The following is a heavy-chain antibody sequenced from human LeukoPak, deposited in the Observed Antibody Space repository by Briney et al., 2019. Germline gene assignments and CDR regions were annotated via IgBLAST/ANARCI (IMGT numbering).Heavy chain of an antibody. J-gene: IGHJ6*03. V-gene: IGHV4-30-2*01. CDR2: IYHSGST. CDR3: ARHLKTWVGANNYYMDV. D-gene: IGHD1-26*01. CDR1: GGSISSGGYY. Sequence: SETLSLTCTVSGGSISSGGYYWSWIWQPPGKGLEWIGYIYHSGSTYYNPSLKSRVTISVDTSKNQFSLKLSSVTAADTAVYYCARHLKTWVGANNYYMDVWGKGTTVTVSS.